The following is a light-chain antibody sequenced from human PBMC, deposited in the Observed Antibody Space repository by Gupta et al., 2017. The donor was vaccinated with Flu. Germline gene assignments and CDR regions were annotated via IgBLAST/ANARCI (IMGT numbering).Light chain of an antibody. Sequence: QSVLTQPPSVSGAPGPRVTISCTGSSSNIGAGYDVHWYQQLPGTPPKLLIYGNSNRPSGVPDRFSGSKSGTSASLAITGLQAEDEADYYGQSYDSSLSALYVFGTGTKVTVL. CDR3: QSYDSSLSALYV. CDR2: GNS. J-gene: IGLJ1*01. CDR1: SSNIGAGYD. V-gene: IGLV1-40*01.